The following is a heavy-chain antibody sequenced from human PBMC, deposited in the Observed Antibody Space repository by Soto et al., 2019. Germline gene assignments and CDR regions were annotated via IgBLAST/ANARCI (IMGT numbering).Heavy chain of an antibody. Sequence: SETLSLTCTVSGGSISSSSYYWGWIRQPPGKGLEWIGSIYYSGSTYYNPSLKSRVTISVDTSKNQFSLKLSPVTATDTAVYYFARSKNGGYYMAYWGQGTLGTGSS. J-gene: IGHJ4*02. CDR1: GGSISSSSYY. V-gene: IGHV4-39*01. CDR2: IYYSGST. D-gene: IGHD3-3*01. CDR3: ARSKNGGYYMAY.